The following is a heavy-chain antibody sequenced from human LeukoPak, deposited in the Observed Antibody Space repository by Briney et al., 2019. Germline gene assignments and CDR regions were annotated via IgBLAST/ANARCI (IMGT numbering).Heavy chain of an antibody. CDR2: IKEDGSEK. CDR1: GFTFSIYW. Sequence: PGGSLRLSCAASGFTFSIYWMTWVRQAPGKGLEWVANIKEDGSEKYYVDSVKGRFTISRDTAKNSLYLQMNSLRDEDTAVYYCARAGGSSSWYTDYWGQGTLVTVSS. V-gene: IGHV3-7*02. CDR3: ARAGGSSSWYTDY. D-gene: IGHD6-13*01. J-gene: IGHJ4*02.